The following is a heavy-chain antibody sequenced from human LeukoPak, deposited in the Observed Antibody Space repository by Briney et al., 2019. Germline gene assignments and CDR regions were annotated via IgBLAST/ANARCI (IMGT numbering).Heavy chain of an antibody. CDR1: GGSINNDNW. CDR3: ARTACASCTSREFDP. V-gene: IGHV4-4*02. Sequence: SGTLSLTCAVSGGSINNDNWWSWVRQPPGKGLEWIGEVYHSGNSNYNLSLKSRATISVDKSTNQFSLQLSSVTAADTALYYCARTACASCTSREFDPWGQGTLVTVSS. J-gene: IGHJ5*02. CDR2: VYHSGNS. D-gene: IGHD2-2*01.